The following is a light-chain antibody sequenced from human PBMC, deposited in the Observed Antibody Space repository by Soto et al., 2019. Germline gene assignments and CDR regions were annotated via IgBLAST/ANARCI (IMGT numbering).Light chain of an antibody. CDR3: HQLCSSPLDP. CDR2: RAS. V-gene: IGKV3-20*01. J-gene: IGKJ3*01. CDR1: QTISSSF. Sequence: EIVLTQSPGTLSLSPGERATLSCRASQTISSSFLAWYQQKPGQAPRLIIYRASRMASGIPDRFSGSGSWTDFTLTISRLEPEDFAVYYCHQLCSSPLDPFGPGTKVEIK.